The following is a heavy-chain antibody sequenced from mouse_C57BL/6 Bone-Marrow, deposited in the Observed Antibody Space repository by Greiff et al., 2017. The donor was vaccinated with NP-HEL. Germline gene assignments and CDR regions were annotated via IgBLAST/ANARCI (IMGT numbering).Heavy chain of an antibody. D-gene: IGHD1-1*01. J-gene: IGHJ1*03. CDR1: GYTFTDYE. CDR3: TRRAYYGSSYGYFDV. V-gene: IGHV1-15*01. CDR2: IDPESGGT. Sequence: QVQLQQSGAELVRPGASVTLSCKASGYTFTDYEMHWVKQTPVHGLEWIGAIDPESGGTAYNQKFKGKATLTADKSSSTAYLELRSLTSEDSAVFSSTRRAYYGSSYGYFDVWGTGTTVTVSS.